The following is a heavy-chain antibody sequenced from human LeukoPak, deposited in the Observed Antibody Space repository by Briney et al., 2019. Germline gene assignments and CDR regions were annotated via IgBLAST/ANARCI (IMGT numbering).Heavy chain of an antibody. D-gene: IGHD3-22*01. J-gene: IGHJ4*02. CDR2: ISGSGGST. Sequence: GGSLRLSCVASGFTFSSYAMSWVRQAPGKGLEWVSAISGSGGSTYYADSVKGRFTISRDNSKNTLYLQMNSLRAEDTAVYYCAKVSNYDSSDYYSQGRGLFDYWGQGTLVTVSS. CDR1: GFTFSSYA. V-gene: IGHV3-23*01. CDR3: AKVSNYDSSDYYSQGRGLFDY.